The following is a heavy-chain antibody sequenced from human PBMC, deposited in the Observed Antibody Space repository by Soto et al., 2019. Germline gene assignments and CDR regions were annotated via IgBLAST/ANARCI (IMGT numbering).Heavy chain of an antibody. CDR3: ARDFWSGYPIYYGMDV. CDR2: INPNSGGT. D-gene: IGHD3-3*01. CDR1: GYTFTGYY. V-gene: IGHV1-2*02. J-gene: IGHJ6*02. Sequence: ASVKVSCKASGYTFTGYYMHWVRQAPGQGLEWMGWINPNSGGTNYAQKFQGRVTMTRDTSISTAYMELSRLRSDDTAVYYCARDFWSGYPIYYGMDVWGQGTTVTVSS.